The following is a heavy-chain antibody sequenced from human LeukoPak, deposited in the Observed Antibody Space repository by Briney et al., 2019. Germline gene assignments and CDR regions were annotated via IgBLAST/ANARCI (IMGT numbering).Heavy chain of an antibody. J-gene: IGHJ3*02. D-gene: IGHD3-10*01. V-gene: IGHV3-7*03. CDR1: GFTFSSYW. Sequence: GGSLRLSCTASGFTFSSYWMSWVRQAPGKGLEWVANINKDGSEKYYVDSVKGRSTVSRDNAKNSMCLQMNSLRAEDTAVYYCARVPSGSGREALDIWGQGIMVTVSS. CDR2: INKDGSEK. CDR3: ARVPSGSGREALDI.